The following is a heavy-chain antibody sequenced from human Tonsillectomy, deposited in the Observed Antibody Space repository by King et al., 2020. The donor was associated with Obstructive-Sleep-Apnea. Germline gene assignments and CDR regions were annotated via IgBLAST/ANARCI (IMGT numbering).Heavy chain of an antibody. CDR2: VYYSVST. J-gene: IGHJ4*02. Sequence: MQLQESGPGLVKPSETLSLTCTVSAGSINSISYYWGWIRQPPGKVLEWIGSVYYSVSTYYNPSLKGRVTTSVATSKNQFSLILRPLTAADTAVYYCARGRYSFGYEYFFDYWGQGTLVTVSS. CDR3: ARGRYSFGYEYFFDY. CDR1: AGSINSISYY. V-gene: IGHV4-39*07. D-gene: IGHD5-18*01.